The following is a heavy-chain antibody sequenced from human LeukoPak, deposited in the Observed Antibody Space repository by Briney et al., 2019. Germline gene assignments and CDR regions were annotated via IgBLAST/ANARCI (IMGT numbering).Heavy chain of an antibody. V-gene: IGHV3-20*04. CDR3: ARVSSKGDPWFDP. CDR1: GFTCSDYS. J-gene: IGHJ5*02. CDR2: INWNGGST. D-gene: IGHD3-16*01. Sequence: PGGSLRLSCVASGFTCSDYSMNWVRQAPGKGLEWVSGINWNGGSTGYADSVKGRFTISRDNAKNSLYLQMNSLRAEDTALYYCARVSSKGDPWFDPWGQGTLVTVSS.